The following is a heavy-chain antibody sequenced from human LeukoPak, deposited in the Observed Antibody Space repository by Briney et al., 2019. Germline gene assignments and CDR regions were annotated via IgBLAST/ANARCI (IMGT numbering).Heavy chain of an antibody. CDR3: ARVQAARLSYYYYYCMDV. J-gene: IGHJ6*03. CDR2: IYTSGSI. CDR1: VGSIVGYN. Sequence: SETLSLTCTVSVGSIVGYNGGGFRRPAGKGLKGIGRIYTSGSINYNPSLKSRVTMSVDTSKNQFSLKLSSVTAADTAVYYCARVQAARLSYYYYYCMDVWGKGTTVTVSS. D-gene: IGHD6-6*01. V-gene: IGHV4-4*07.